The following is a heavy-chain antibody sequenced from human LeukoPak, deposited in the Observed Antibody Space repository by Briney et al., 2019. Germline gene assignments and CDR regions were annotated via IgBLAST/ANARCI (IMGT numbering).Heavy chain of an antibody. CDR1: GFTFSSYW. D-gene: IGHD3-10*01. V-gene: IGHV3-7*01. CDR2: IKQDGSEK. CDR3: ARVPTVYGSGSPKWFDP. Sequence: GGSLRLSCAASGFTFSSYWMSWVRQAPGKGLEWVANIKQDGSEKYYVDSVKGRFTISRDNAKKSVYLQTNSLRAEDSAVYYCARVPTVYGSGSPKWFDPWGQGTLVTVSS. J-gene: IGHJ5*02.